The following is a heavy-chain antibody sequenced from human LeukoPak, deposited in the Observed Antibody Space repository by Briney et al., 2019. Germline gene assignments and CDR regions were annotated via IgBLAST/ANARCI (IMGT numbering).Heavy chain of an antibody. Sequence: SETLSLTCTVSGYSISSGYYWGWIRQPPGKGLEWIGSIYHSGSTYYNPSLKSRVTISVDTSKNQFSLKLSSVTAADTAVYYCASGNYYDSSGDDYWGQGTLVTVSS. V-gene: IGHV4-38-2*02. J-gene: IGHJ4*02. CDR1: GYSISSGYY. CDR2: IYHSGST. CDR3: ASGNYYDSSGDDY. D-gene: IGHD3-22*01.